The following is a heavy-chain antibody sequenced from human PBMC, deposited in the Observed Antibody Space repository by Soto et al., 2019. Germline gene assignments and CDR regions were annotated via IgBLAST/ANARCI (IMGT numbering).Heavy chain of an antibody. V-gene: IGHV3-23*01. Sequence: GGSLRLSCAASGFIFKNFGMSWVRQAPGKGLEWVSTLSPSGSSTYYADSVKGRFTISRDNSKTTLYLHMNSLRVEDTAVYYCAKEVWNLPEFDPWGQGTLVTVSS. J-gene: IGHJ5*02. CDR2: LSPSGSST. CDR3: AKEVWNLPEFDP. CDR1: GFIFKNFG. D-gene: IGHD1-1*01.